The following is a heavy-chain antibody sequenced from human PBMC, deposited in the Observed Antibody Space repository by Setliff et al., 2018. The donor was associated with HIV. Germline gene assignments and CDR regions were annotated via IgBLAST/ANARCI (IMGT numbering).Heavy chain of an antibody. Sequence: GESLKISCKGSGYSFTSYWIGWVRQMPGKGLEWMGIIYPGDSDTRYSPSFQGQVTISADKSISTAYLQWSSLKASDTAMYYCARQSSSGWSYYYYYGMGVWGQGTTVTVSS. V-gene: IGHV5-51*01. CDR1: GYSFTSYW. D-gene: IGHD6-19*01. J-gene: IGHJ6*02. CDR3: ARQSSSGWSYYYYYGMGV. CDR2: IYPGDSDT.